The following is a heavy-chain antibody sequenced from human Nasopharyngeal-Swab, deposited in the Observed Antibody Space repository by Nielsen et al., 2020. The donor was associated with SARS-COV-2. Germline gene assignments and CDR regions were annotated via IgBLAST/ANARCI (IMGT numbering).Heavy chain of an antibody. CDR2: IKQDGSEK. V-gene: IGHV3-7*01. CDR1: GFTFSTYW. J-gene: IGHJ4*02. Sequence: GGSLRLSCAASGFTFSTYWMSWVRQAPGKGLEWVANIKQDGSEKYYVDSVKGRFTISRDNSKNTLYLQMNSLRAEDTAVYYCARDPPDDSSGHFSFDYWGQGTLVTVSS. D-gene: IGHD3-22*01. CDR3: ARDPPDDSSGHFSFDY.